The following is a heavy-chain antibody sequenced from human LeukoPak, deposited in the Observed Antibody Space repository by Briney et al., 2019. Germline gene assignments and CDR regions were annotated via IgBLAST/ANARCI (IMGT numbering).Heavy chain of an antibody. CDR1: GSSISTYY. J-gene: IGHJ3*01. Sequence: PSETLSLTCTVSGSSISTYYWSWIRQPPGKGLEWIGHISYSGTTKDNPSLKSRVTISVDTSENQFSLKLTSVTAADTAVYYCARGYSYGSDAVDVWGQGTMATVSS. CDR3: ARGYSYGSDAVDV. D-gene: IGHD5-18*01. V-gene: IGHV4-59*01. CDR2: ISYSGTT.